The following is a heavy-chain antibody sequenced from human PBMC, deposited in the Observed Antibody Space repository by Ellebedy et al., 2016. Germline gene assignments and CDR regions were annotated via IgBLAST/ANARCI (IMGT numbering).Heavy chain of an antibody. CDR2: IIPIFGTA. CDR1: GGTFSSYA. Sequence: SVKVSXKASGGTFSSYAISWVRQAPGQGLEWMGGIIPIFGTANYAQKFQGRVTITADESTSTAYMELSSLRSEDTAVYYCARTIRFLDSPYYFDYWGQGTLVTVSS. CDR3: ARTIRFLDSPYYFDY. V-gene: IGHV1-69*13. J-gene: IGHJ4*02. D-gene: IGHD3-3*01.